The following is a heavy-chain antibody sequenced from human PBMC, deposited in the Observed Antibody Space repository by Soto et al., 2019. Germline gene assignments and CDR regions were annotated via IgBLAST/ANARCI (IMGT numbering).Heavy chain of an antibody. J-gene: IGHJ4*02. CDR2: VYYTGST. D-gene: IGHD6-19*01. CDR3: ARSVAVPGAHIDY. V-gene: IGHV4-59*01. CDR1: GGSISGSY. Sequence: SETLSLTCSVSGGSISGSYWSWIRQSPGKGLEWLGYVYYTGSTNYSPSLRSRVSISVDTSKNEFSLRLSSVAAADTAVYFCARSVAVPGAHIDYWGQGTQVTVSS.